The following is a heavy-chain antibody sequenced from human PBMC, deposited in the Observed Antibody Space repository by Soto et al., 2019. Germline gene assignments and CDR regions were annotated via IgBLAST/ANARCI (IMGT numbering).Heavy chain of an antibody. J-gene: IGHJ5*02. CDR1: GGSISSGGYY. V-gene: IGHV4-31*03. D-gene: IGHD6-6*01. CDR3: ARAGHSSSSEGANWFDP. CDR2: IYYSGST. Sequence: PSETLSLTCTVSGGSISSGGYYWSWIRQHPGKGLEWIGYIYYSGSTYYNPSLKSRVTISVDTSKNQFSLNLSSVTAADTAVYYCARAGHSSSSEGANWFDPWGQGTLGTVSS.